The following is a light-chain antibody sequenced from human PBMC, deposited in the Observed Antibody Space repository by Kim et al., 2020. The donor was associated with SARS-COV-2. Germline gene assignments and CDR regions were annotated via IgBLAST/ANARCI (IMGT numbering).Light chain of an antibody. J-gene: IGKJ5*01. CDR2: GVS. CDR1: PDIGND. Sequence: ASVGDRVTTPCRASPDIGNDLGWYQQNPGSAPKRLIYGVSNLQSGVPSRFSGSGSETEFTLTLNSLQPEDFAIYFCLQHRTYPITFGQGTRLEIK. CDR3: LQHRTYPIT. V-gene: IGKV1-17*01.